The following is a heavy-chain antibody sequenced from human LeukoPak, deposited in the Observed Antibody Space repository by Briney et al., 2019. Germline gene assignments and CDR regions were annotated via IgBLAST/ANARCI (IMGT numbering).Heavy chain of an antibody. Sequence: GGSLRLSCAVSGITLSSYAMSWVRQAPGKGLEWVSAISGSGGSTYYADSVKGRFTISRDNSRNTLYLQMNSLRAEDTAVYYCAKGTRSDNRPDYFDYWGQGTLVTVSS. CDR1: GITLSSYA. D-gene: IGHD3-9*01. CDR3: AKGTRSDNRPDYFDY. CDR2: ISGSGGST. J-gene: IGHJ4*02. V-gene: IGHV3-23*01.